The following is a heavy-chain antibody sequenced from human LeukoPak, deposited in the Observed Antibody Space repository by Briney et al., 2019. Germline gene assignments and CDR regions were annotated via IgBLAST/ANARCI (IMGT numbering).Heavy chain of an antibody. J-gene: IGHJ4*02. CDR3: AREAARLFDY. V-gene: IGHV4-39*02. CDR2: IYYSGST. D-gene: IGHD6-6*01. Sequence: SETLSLTCTVSGGSISSSSYYWGWIRQPPGKGLEWIGSIYYSGSTYYNLSLKSRVTISVDTSKNQFSLKLSSVTAADTAVYYCAREAARLFDYWGQGTLVTVSS. CDR1: GGSISSSSYY.